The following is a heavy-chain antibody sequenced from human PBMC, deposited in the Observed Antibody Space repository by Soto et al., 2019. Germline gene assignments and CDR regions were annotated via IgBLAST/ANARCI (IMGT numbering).Heavy chain of an antibody. Sequence: QVQLQQWGAGLLKPSETLSLTCAVYGGSFSGYYWSWIRQPPGKGLEWIGEINHSGSTNYNPSLKSRGTIQVATSKNQFSLSLGSVTAADTAVYYCARAAPRYCSGGSCYSRRDYWGQGTLVTVSS. CDR2: INHSGST. D-gene: IGHD2-15*01. CDR3: ARAAPRYCSGGSCYSRRDY. V-gene: IGHV4-34*01. J-gene: IGHJ4*02. CDR1: GGSFSGYY.